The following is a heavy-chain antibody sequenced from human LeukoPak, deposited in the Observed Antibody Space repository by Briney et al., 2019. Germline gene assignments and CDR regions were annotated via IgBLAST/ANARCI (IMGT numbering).Heavy chain of an antibody. Sequence: PSETLSLTCTVSGVSISSYYWSWIRQPPGKGLKWIGYIYYSENTNYNSSLKSRVTISVDTSKNQFSLKLTSVTAADTAVYYCAGGNFYDSRGHPYHFHFWGQGTLVSVSS. J-gene: IGHJ4*02. D-gene: IGHD3-22*01. CDR2: IYYSENT. CDR1: GVSISSYY. CDR3: AGGNFYDSRGHPYHFHF. V-gene: IGHV4-59*01.